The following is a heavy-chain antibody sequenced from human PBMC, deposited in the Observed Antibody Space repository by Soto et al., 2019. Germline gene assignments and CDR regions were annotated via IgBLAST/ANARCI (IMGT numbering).Heavy chain of an antibody. Sequence: KASETLSLTCTVSSGSISSGGYYWSWIRQHPGKGLEWIGYIYYSGSTYYNPSLKSRVTISVDTSKNQFSLKLSSVTAADTAVHYCERVTRLYYFDYWGQGTLVTSPQ. J-gene: IGHJ4*02. D-gene: IGHD4-17*01. CDR1: SGSISSGGYY. CDR2: IYYSGST. CDR3: ERVTRLYYFDY. V-gene: IGHV4-31*03.